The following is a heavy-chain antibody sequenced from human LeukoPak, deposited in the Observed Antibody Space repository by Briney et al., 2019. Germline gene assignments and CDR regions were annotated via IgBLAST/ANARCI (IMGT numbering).Heavy chain of an antibody. D-gene: IGHD5-24*01. V-gene: IGHV3-23*01. CDR3: ASIRRDGYNFNY. CDR1: GFTFSSYA. Sequence: GGSLRLSCAASGFTFSSYAMSWVRQAPGKGLEWVSAISGGGSTYYADSVKGRFTISRDNSKNTLYLQMNSLRAEDTAVYYCASIRRDGYNFNYWGQGTLVTVSS. CDR2: ISGGGST. J-gene: IGHJ4*02.